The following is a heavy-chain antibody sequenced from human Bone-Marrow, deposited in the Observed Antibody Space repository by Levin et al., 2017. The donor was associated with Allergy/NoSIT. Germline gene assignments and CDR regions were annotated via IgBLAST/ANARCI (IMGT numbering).Heavy chain of an antibody. D-gene: IGHD7-27*01. CDR2: INTNTGNP. Sequence: GASVKVSCKASGYTFSTYAINWVRQAPGQGLEWMGWINTNTGNPTYAQGFTGRFVFSLDISVNTAYLEISSLKAEDTAIYYCARDWGSGNVFDIWGQGTMVTVSS. CDR3: ARDWGSGNVFDI. CDR1: GYTFSTYA. V-gene: IGHV7-4-1*02. J-gene: IGHJ3*02.